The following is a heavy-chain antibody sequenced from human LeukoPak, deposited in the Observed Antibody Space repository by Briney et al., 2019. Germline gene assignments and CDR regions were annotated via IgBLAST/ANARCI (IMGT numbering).Heavy chain of an antibody. J-gene: IGHJ4*02. Sequence: GGSLRLSCAASEFSVGSNYMTWVRQAPGKGLEWVSLIYSGGSTHYADSVRGRFTISRDNSKSTLSLQMNSLRAEDTAIYYCATYRQVLLPFESWGQGTLVTVSS. V-gene: IGHV3-53*01. CDR1: EFSVGSNY. D-gene: IGHD2-8*02. CDR2: IYSGGST. CDR3: ATYRQVLLPFES.